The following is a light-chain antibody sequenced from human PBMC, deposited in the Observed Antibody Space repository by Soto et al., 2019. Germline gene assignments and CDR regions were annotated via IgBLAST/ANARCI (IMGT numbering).Light chain of an antibody. J-gene: IGLJ1*01. CDR3: FSYAGNSVYV. CDR1: ISDVGSYNL. V-gene: IGLV2-23*01. Sequence: SALTQPSSLSGSPGQSITISCTGTISDVGSYNLVSWFQQLPGKVPKLIIYEGTKRPSGVSDRFSGSKSGYTASLTISGLQAEDAADYYCFSYAGNSVYVFRTRTKVTVL. CDR2: EGT.